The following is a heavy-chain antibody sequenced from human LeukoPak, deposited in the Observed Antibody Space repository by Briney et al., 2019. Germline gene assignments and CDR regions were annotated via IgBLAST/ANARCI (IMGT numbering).Heavy chain of an antibody. CDR2: IYHSGST. V-gene: IGHV4-4*02. D-gene: IGHD6-13*01. J-gene: IGHJ4*02. CDR1: GGSISSSNW. CDR3: ARAPIAAAGNSLDY. Sequence: PSETLSLTCAVSGGSISSSNWWSWVRQPPGKGLEWIGEIYHSGSTNYNPSLKSRVTISVDKSKNQFSLKLSSVTAADTAVYYCARAPIAAAGNSLDYWGQGTLVTVSS.